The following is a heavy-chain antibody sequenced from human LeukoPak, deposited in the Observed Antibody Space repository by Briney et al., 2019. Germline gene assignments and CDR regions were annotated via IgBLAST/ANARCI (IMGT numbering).Heavy chain of an antibody. D-gene: IGHD3-10*01. CDR1: GFTFSSYA. Sequence: GGSLRLSCAASGFTFSSYAMSWVRQAPGKGLEWVSAISGSGGSTYYADSVKGRFTISRDNSKNTLYLQMNSLRAEDTAVYYCARPSMVRGVRGWFDPWGRGTLVTVSS. CDR2: ISGSGGST. V-gene: IGHV3-23*01. J-gene: IGHJ5*02. CDR3: ARPSMVRGVRGWFDP.